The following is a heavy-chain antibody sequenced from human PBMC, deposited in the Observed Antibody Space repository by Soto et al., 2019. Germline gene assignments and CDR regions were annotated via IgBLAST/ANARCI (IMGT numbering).Heavy chain of an antibody. V-gene: IGHV3-21*01. D-gene: IGHD6-6*01. CDR1: GFTFSSYS. J-gene: IGHJ4*02. Sequence: VQLVESGGGLVKPGGSLRLSCAASGFTFSSYSMNWVRQAPGKGLEWVSSISSSSSYIYYADSVKGRFTISRDNAKNSLYLQMNSRGAEGTAVYYCARVGQLGGYWGQGTLVTVSS. CDR2: ISSSSSYI. CDR3: ARVGQLGGY.